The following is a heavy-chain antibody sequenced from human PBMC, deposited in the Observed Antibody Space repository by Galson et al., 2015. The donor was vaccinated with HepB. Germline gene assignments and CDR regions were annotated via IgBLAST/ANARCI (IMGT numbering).Heavy chain of an antibody. Sequence: SLRLSCAASGFTFNGYCMNWVRQAPGKGLEWVSYISSGITSIFYADSVKGRFTISRDNAKHSLYLQMHSLRAEDTAVYYCARGGRGSGTYYNEFRYWGRGTLVTVSS. CDR2: ISSGITSI. D-gene: IGHD3-10*01. CDR3: ARGGRGSGTYYNEFRY. CDR1: GFTFNGYC. J-gene: IGHJ4*02. V-gene: IGHV3-48*04.